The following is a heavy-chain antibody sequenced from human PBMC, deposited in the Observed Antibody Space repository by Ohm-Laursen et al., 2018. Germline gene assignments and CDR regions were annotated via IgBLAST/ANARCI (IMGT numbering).Heavy chain of an antibody. V-gene: IGHV3-66*01. CDR1: GFTVSSNY. J-gene: IGHJ2*01. Sequence: SFRLSCAASGFTVSSNYMSWVRQAPGKGLEWVSVIYSGGSTYYADSVKGRFTISRDNSKNTLYLQMNSLRAEDTAVYYCARGEWLENWYFDLWGRGTLVTVSS. CDR3: ARGEWLENWYFDL. CDR2: IYSGGST. D-gene: IGHD6-19*01.